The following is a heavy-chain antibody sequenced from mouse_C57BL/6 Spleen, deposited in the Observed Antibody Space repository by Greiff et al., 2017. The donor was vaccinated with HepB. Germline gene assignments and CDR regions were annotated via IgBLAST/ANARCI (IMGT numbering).Heavy chain of an antibody. CDR3: ARSDYGNPYYFDY. CDR2: INPNNGGT. J-gene: IGHJ2*01. Sequence: EVQGVESGPELVKPGASVKMSCKASGYTFTDYNMHWVKQSHGKSLEWIGYINPNNGGTSYNQKFKGKATLTVNKSSSTAYMELRSLTSEDSAVYYCARSDYGNPYYFDYWGQGTTLTVSS. CDR1: GYTFTDYN. D-gene: IGHD2-1*01. V-gene: IGHV1-22*01.